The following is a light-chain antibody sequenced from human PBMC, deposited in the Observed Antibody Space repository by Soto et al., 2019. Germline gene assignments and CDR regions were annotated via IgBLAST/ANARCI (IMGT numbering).Light chain of an antibody. CDR1: QTVSATY. V-gene: IGKV3-20*01. CDR2: GAS. J-gene: IGKJ2*01. CDR3: QHYGSPPMYT. Sequence: EIVLTQSPGTLSLPPGGRATLSCRASQTVSATYLAWYQHRPGRAPRLLIYGASIRAPGTPDRFSGSGSGKDFTLTINRLQPEDFAVDYCQHYGSPPMYTFGQGTKLENK.